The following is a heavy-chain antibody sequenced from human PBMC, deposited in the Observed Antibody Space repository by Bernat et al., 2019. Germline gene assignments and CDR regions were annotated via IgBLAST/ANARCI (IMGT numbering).Heavy chain of an antibody. CDR2: INGDGTTT. Sequence: VQLVESGGGVVQPGRSLRLSCAASGFTFSGYAMYWVRQAPGKGLVWVSHINGDGTTTDYADSVKGRFTISRDNAKNTLYLQMNSLTVEDTAVYYCGRGGVVAAVDYWGQGTLVSVSS. CDR3: GRGGVVAAVDY. J-gene: IGHJ4*02. D-gene: IGHD2-15*01. V-gene: IGHV3-74*02. CDR1: GFTFSGYA.